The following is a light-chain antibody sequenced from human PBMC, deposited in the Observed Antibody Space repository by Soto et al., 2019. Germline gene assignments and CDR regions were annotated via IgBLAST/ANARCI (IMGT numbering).Light chain of an antibody. CDR2: RNN. J-gene: IGLJ1*01. V-gene: IGLV1-47*01. CDR1: SSNIGSSF. Sequence: QSVLTQPPSTSGTPGQRVSISCSGSSSNIGSSFVYWYQQLPGTAPKLLIYRNNQRPSGVPDRFSGSKSGTSASLVISGLRSEDEADYYCAAWDECLRGSVFGTGTKVTVL. CDR3: AAWDECLRGSV.